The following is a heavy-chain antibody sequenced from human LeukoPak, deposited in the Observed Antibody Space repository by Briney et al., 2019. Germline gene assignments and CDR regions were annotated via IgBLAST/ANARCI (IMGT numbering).Heavy chain of an antibody. CDR2: FHQSVST. CDR3: ACHSGWSGPSE. J-gene: IGHJ4*02. D-gene: IGHD6-19*01. V-gene: IGHV4-4*02. Sequence: NPSETLSLTCAVSGDSISSDKWWSWVRQPPGQGLEYIGEFHQSVSTNYNPSLKSRLTISVDKSKNQFSLKLSSVTAADTAVYYCACHSGWSGPSEWGQGTLVTVSS. CDR1: GDSISSDKW.